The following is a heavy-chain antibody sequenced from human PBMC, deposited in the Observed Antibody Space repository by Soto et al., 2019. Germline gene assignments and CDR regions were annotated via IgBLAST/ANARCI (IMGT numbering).Heavy chain of an antibody. V-gene: IGHV4-30-4*01. Sequence: SETLSLTCTVSGGSISSGDYYWSWIRQPPGKGLEWVGYIYCSGSTYYNPSLKSRVSISVDTSKNQFSLKLSAVTAADTAVYYCARGSFCGGGECFWFDRWGQGSLVTVSS. CDR2: IYCSGST. CDR3: ARGSFCGGGECFWFDR. CDR1: GGSISSGDYY. D-gene: IGHD2-21*01. J-gene: IGHJ5*02.